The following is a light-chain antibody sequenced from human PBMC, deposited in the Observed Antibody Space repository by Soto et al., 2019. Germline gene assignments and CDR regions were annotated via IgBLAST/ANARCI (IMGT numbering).Light chain of an antibody. CDR1: QSVSSY. CDR2: DAS. J-gene: IGKJ5*01. Sequence: EIVLTHSQATLSLSPGERATISCRASQSVSSYLAWYQQKPGQAPRVLIYDASNRATGIPARFSGSGSGTDFNLTISSLEPGDVAVYYCQQRSNWPPTFGQGTRLEIK. V-gene: IGKV3-11*01. CDR3: QQRSNWPPT.